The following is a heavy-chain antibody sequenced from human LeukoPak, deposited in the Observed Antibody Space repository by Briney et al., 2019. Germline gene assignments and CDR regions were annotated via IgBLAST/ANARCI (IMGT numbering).Heavy chain of an antibody. V-gene: IGHV3-48*01. CDR1: GFTFSSYS. D-gene: IGHD6-13*01. CDR2: ISSSSSTI. CDR3: ARAGDSSSWYRDYFDY. Sequence: GGSLRLSCAASGFTFSSYSMNWVRQAPGKGLEWVSYISSSSSTIYYADSVKGRFTISRDNAKNSLYLQMNSLRAEDTAVYYCARAGDSSSWYRDYFDYWGQGTLVTVSS. J-gene: IGHJ4*02.